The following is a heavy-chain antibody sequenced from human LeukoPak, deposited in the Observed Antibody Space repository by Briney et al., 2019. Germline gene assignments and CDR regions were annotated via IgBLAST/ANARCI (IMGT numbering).Heavy chain of an antibody. V-gene: IGHV1-69*13. J-gene: IGHJ6*02. D-gene: IGHD2-2*01. CDR1: GGTFSSYA. Sequence: ASVKVSCKVSGGTFSSYAISWVRQAPGQGLEWMGGIIPIFGTANYAQKFQGRVTITADESTSTAYMELSSLRSEDTAVYYCARDGLVRSSTSRRGGYYYGMDVWGQGTTVTVSS. CDR3: ARDGLVRSSTSRRGGYYYGMDV. CDR2: IIPIFGTA.